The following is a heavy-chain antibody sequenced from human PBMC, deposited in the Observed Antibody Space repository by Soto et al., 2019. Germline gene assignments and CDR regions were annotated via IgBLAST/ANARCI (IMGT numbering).Heavy chain of an antibody. CDR2: INHSGST. CDR3: ARGRRLYYYCSGSYWGPGAFEI. V-gene: IGHV4-34*01. CDR1: GGTFSGYY. J-gene: IGHJ3*02. D-gene: IGHD3-10*01. Sequence: QAQLQQWGAGLLKPSETLSLTCAVYGGTFSGYYWSWIRQPPGKGLEWIGEINHSGSTNYNPSLKSRVTISVDTSKNQFSLKRSYVTAADTAVYYWARGRRLYYYCSGSYWGPGAFEIWGQGTMVTVSS.